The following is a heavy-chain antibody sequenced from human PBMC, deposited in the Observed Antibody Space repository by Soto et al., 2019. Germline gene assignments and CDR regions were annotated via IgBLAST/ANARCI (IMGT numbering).Heavy chain of an antibody. D-gene: IGHD6-6*01. V-gene: IGHV4-61*01. CDR3: ARHDSGGGKRLYSSSMFFPMAV. J-gene: IGHJ6*02. CDR2: IYYSGST. Sequence: SETLSLTCTVSGGSVSSGSYYWSWIRQPPGKGLEWIGYIYYSGSTNYNPSLKSRVTISIDTSKALSSRKLSFVTAADRAVYYGARHDSGGGKRLYSSSMFFPMAVWGQGTTVTVS. CDR1: GGSVSSGSYY.